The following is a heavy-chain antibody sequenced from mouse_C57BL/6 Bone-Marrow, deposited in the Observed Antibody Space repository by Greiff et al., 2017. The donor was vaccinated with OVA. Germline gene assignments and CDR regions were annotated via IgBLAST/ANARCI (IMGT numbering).Heavy chain of an antibody. V-gene: IGHV1-64*01. Sequence: QVQLQQPGAELVKPGASVKLSCKASGYTFTSYWMHWVKQRPGQGLEWIGMIHPNSGSTNYNEKFKSKATLTVDKSSSTAYMQLSSLTSEDSAVYYCARYAYGWVYFDYWGQGTTLTVSS. CDR1: GYTFTSYW. CDR2: IHPNSGST. J-gene: IGHJ2*01. D-gene: IGHD1-1*01. CDR3: ARYAYGWVYFDY.